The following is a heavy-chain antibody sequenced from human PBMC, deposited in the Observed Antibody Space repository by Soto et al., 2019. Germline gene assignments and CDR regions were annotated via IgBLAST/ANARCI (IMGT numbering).Heavy chain of an antibody. CDR3: ATMGTPATGLYYFDY. CDR1: GGSISSGNYY. J-gene: IGHJ4*02. D-gene: IGHD2-15*01. V-gene: IGHV4-30-4*01. CDR2: ISYSGST. Sequence: QVQLQESGPGLVKPSQTLSLTCTVSGGSISSGNYYWSWIRQPPGKGLEWIGFISYSGSTYYNVSLKSRVTISVDPSKNHFSLNLSFVTAADTAVYYCATMGTPATGLYYFDYWGQGTLVTVSS.